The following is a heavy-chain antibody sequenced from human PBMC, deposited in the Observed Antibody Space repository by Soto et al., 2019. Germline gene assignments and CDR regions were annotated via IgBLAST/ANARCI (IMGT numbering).Heavy chain of an antibody. CDR3: ARADVRPPVY. J-gene: IGHJ1*01. CDR1: GLTFSSSW. CDR2: INGDGSNR. V-gene: IGHV3-74*01. Sequence: EEQLVESGGGLVQPGGSLRLSCAASGLTFSSSWMHWVGQAPGKGLVWVSRINGDGSNRVYADSVKGRFTIARDNAKSTLYLQMNSLRVEVTAVYYGARADVRPPVYWGQGTLVTVSS.